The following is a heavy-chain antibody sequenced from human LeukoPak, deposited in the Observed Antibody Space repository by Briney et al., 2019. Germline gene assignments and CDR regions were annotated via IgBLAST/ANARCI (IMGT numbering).Heavy chain of an antibody. J-gene: IGHJ5*02. Sequence: PSETLSLTCTVSGGSIRSTSYYWGWIRQPPGKGLEGLGSVHYSGSTYDNPSLKSRVTISVDTSKNQFSLKLISVTAADTAVYYCARRSTVAGRGRFDPWGQGTLVTVSS. CDR3: ARRSTVAGRGRFDP. CDR2: VHYSGST. V-gene: IGHV4-39*01. CDR1: GGSIRSTSYY. D-gene: IGHD6-19*01.